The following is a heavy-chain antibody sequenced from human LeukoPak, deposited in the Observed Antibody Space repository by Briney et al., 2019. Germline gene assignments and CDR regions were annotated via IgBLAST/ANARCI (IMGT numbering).Heavy chain of an antibody. CDR3: ARDARGGWSGFDAFDI. J-gene: IGHJ3*02. V-gene: IGHV3-21*01. Sequence: GGSLRLSCAASGFTFSSYSMNWVRQAPGKGLEWVSSISSSSSYIYYADSVKGGFTISRDNAKNSLYLQMNSLRAEDTAVYYCARDARGGWSGFDAFDIWGQGTMVTVSS. D-gene: IGHD3-16*01. CDR1: GFTFSSYS. CDR2: ISSSSSYI.